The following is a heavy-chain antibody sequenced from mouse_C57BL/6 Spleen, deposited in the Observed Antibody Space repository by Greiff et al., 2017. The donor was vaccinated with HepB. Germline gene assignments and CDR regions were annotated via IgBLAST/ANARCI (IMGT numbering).Heavy chain of an antibody. CDR2: ISSGSSTI. CDR3: ARDTTVAPSMDY. V-gene: IGHV5-17*01. J-gene: IGHJ4*01. D-gene: IGHD1-1*01. Sequence: EVQVVESGGGLVKPGGSLKLSCAASGFTFSDYGMHWVRQAPEKGLEWVAYISSGSSTIYYADTVKGRFTISRDNAKNTLFLQMTSLRSEDTAMYYCARDTTVAPSMDYWGQGTSVTVSS. CDR1: GFTFSDYG.